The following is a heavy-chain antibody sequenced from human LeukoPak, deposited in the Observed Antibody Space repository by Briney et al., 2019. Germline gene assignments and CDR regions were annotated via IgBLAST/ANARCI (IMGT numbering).Heavy chain of an antibody. J-gene: IGHJ6*02. CDR1: GGSISSYY. Sequence: SETLSLTCTVSGGSISSYYWSWIRQPPGKGLELIGYIYYSGSTNYNPSLKSRVTISVDTSKNQFSLKLSSVTAADTAVYYCARLPTYDFWSGYLYGMDVRGQGTTVTVSS. D-gene: IGHD3-3*01. CDR3: ARLPTYDFWSGYLYGMDV. V-gene: IGHV4-59*08. CDR2: IYYSGST.